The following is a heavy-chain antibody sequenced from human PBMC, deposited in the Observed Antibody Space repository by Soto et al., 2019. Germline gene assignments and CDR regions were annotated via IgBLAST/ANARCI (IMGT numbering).Heavy chain of an antibody. Sequence: KESGPTLVKPTQTLTLTCTFSGFSLSTSGVGVGWIRQPPGKALEWLALIYWDDDKRYSPSLKSRLTITKDTSKNQVVLTMTNIDPVDTATYYCADAVLPYAFGIWGPGKMVTVSS. CDR1: GFSLSTSGVG. V-gene: IGHV2-5*02. CDR3: ADAVLPYAFGI. CDR2: IYWDDDK. J-gene: IGHJ3*02.